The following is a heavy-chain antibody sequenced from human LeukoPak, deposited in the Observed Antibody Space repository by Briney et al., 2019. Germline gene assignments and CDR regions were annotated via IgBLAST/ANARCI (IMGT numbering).Heavy chain of an antibody. CDR3: ARVAGWHWFEP. CDR2: IRSSGDNT. D-gene: IGHD6-19*01. CDR1: GFTFRSYD. J-gene: IGHJ5*02. V-gene: IGHV3-23*01. Sequence: GGSLSLSCAASGFTFRSYDMTWVRQAPGRGLEWVSSIRSSGDNTYYGHSVRGGFTISRHNSKNTVYLQMNNMRVDDTVVYYCARVAGWHWFEPCGQGNLVTVSS.